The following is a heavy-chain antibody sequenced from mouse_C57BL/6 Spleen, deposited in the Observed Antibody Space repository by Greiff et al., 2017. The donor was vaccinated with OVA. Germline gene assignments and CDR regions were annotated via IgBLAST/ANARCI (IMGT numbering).Heavy chain of an antibody. CDR2: INPSNGGT. D-gene: IGHD2-2*01. CDR1: GYTFTSYW. V-gene: IGHV1-53*01. CDR3: AREDYGYPYYYAMDY. J-gene: IGHJ4*01. Sequence: VQLQQPGTELVKPGASVKLSCKASGYTFTSYWMHWVKQRPGQGLEWIGNINPSNGGTNYNEKFKSKATLTVDKSSSTAYMQLSSLTSEDSAVYYCAREDYGYPYYYAMDYWGQGTSVTVSS.